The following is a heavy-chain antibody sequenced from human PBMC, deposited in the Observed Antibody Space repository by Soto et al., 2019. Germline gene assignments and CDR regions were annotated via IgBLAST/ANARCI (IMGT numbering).Heavy chain of an antibody. CDR1: GFTFSNAW. CDR2: IKSKTNGGTT. D-gene: IGHD3-9*01. V-gene: IGHV3-15*01. J-gene: IGHJ4*02. CDR3: TALYYDILTGPDY. Sequence: GGSLRLSCAASGFTFSNAWMSWVRQAPGKGLEWVGPIKSKTNGGTTDYAAPVKGRFTISRDDSKNTLYLQMNSLKTEDTAVYYCTALYYDILTGPDYWGQGTLVTVSS.